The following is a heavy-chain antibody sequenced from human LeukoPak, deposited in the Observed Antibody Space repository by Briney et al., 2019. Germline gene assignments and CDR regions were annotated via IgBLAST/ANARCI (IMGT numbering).Heavy chain of an antibody. D-gene: IGHD3-10*01. CDR3: ARDYKYYYGSGSDYPFDY. V-gene: IGHV3-53*05. J-gene: IGHJ4*02. CDR1: GFTVSSNY. Sequence: GGSLRLSCAASGFTVSSNYMSWVRQAPGKGLEWVSVIYSGGSTYYADSVKGRFTISRDNSKNTLYLQMNSLRAEDTAVFYCARDYKYYYGSGSDYPFDYWGQGTLVTVSS. CDR2: IYSGGST.